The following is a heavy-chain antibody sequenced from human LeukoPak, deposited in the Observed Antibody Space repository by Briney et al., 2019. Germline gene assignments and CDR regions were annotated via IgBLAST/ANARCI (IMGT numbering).Heavy chain of an antibody. Sequence: HPGGSLRLSCTASGFTFGDYAISWVRQAPGKGLEWVSAISGSGGSAYYADSVKGRFTISRDNSKNTLYLQMNSLRAEDTAVYYCAKRGRVRGVIITAYFDYWGQGTLVTVSS. V-gene: IGHV3-23*01. CDR1: GFTFGDYA. J-gene: IGHJ4*02. CDR3: AKRGRVRGVIITAYFDY. CDR2: ISGSGGSA. D-gene: IGHD3-10*01.